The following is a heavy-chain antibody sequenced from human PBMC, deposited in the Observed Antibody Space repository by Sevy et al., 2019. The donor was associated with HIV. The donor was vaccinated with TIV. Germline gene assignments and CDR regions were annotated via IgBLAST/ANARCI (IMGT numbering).Heavy chain of an antibody. CDR3: AREYVDYYYGMDV. CDR2: INPNSGGT. Sequence: ASVKVSCKASGYTFTGYYMHWVRQAPGQGLEWMGWINPNSGGTNYAQKFQGRVTMTRDTSISTAYMELSRLRSDDTAVYYCAREYVDYYYGMDVWGQGTTVTVSS. CDR1: GYTFTGYY. D-gene: IGHD3-16*01. V-gene: IGHV1-2*02. J-gene: IGHJ6*02.